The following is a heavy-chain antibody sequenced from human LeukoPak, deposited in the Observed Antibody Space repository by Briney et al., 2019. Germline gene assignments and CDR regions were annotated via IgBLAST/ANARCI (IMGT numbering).Heavy chain of an antibody. CDR2: IYYSGST. J-gene: IGHJ4*02. V-gene: IGHV4-59*01. D-gene: IGHD1-26*01. CDR1: GGSISSYY. Sequence: SETLSLTCTVSGGSISSYYWSWIRQPPGKGLEWIGYIYYSGSTNYNPSLKSRVTISVDTSKNQFSLKLSSVTAADTAVYYCARDNGQWEPGGFDYWGQGTLVTVSS. CDR3: ARDNGQWEPGGFDY.